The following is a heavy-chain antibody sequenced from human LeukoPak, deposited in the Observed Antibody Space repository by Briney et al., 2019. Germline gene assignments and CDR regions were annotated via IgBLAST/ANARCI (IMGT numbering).Heavy chain of an antibody. Sequence: GGSLRLSCAASGFTFRSYGMHWVRQAPGKGLEWVAVISYDGSNKYYADSVKGRFTISRDNSKNTLYLQMNSLRAEDTAVYYGVVVTANFDYWGQGTLVTVSS. CDR3: VVVTANFDY. J-gene: IGHJ4*02. D-gene: IGHD2-21*02. CDR1: GFTFRSYG. CDR2: ISYDGSNK. V-gene: IGHV3-30*03.